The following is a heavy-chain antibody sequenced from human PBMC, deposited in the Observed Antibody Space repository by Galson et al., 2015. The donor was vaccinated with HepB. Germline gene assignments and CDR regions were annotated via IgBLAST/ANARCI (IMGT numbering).Heavy chain of an antibody. CDR3: ARTHGSRGDWFDP. CDR2: FDPEDGET. Sequence: SVKVSCKVSGYTLTELSMHWERQAPGKGLEWMGGFDPEDGETIYAQKLQGRVTMTTDTSTSTAYMELRSLRSDDTAVYYCARTHGSRGDWFDPWGQGTLVTVSS. D-gene: IGHD3-10*01. CDR1: GYTLTELS. J-gene: IGHJ5*02. V-gene: IGHV1-24*01.